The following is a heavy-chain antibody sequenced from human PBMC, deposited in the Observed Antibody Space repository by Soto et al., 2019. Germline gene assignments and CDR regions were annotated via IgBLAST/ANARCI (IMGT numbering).Heavy chain of an antibody. V-gene: IGHV1-2*04. D-gene: IGHD6-6*01. Sequence: ASVKVSCKASGYTFTGYYMHWVRQAPGQGLEWMGWINPNSGGTNYAQKFQGWVTMTRDTSISTAYMELSRLGSDDTAVYYCARDGGSIAARVVVVDGMDVWGQGATVSVS. CDR3: ARDGGSIAARVVVVDGMDV. J-gene: IGHJ6*02. CDR1: GYTFTGYY. CDR2: INPNSGGT.